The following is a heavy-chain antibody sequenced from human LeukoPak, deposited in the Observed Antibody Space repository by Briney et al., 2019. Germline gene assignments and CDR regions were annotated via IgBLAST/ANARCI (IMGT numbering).Heavy chain of an antibody. CDR2: ISYDGSSK. CDR1: GFTFSSYG. Sequence: GGSLRLSCAASGFTFSSYGMHWVRQAPGKGLEWVAVISYDGSSKYYADSVKGRFTIPRDNSKNTLYLQMNSLRAEDTAVYYCARVQGYCSSTSCTGLDYWGQGTLVTVSS. D-gene: IGHD2-2*01. CDR3: ARVQGYCSSTSCTGLDY. V-gene: IGHV3-30*03. J-gene: IGHJ4*02.